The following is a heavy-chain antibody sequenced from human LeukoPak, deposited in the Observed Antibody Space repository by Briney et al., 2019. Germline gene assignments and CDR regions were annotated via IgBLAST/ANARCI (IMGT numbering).Heavy chain of an antibody. V-gene: IGHV1-18*01. CDR1: GYTFTSYG. CDR3: ARGVLLWFGELVLSDWFDP. CDR2: ISAYNGNT. J-gene: IGHJ5*02. D-gene: IGHD3-10*01. Sequence: ASVKVSCKASGYTFTSYGISWVRQAPEQGLEWMGWISAYNGNTNYAQKLQGRVTMTTDTSTSTAYMELRSLRSDDTAVYYCARGVLLWFGELVLSDWFDPWGQGTLVTVSS.